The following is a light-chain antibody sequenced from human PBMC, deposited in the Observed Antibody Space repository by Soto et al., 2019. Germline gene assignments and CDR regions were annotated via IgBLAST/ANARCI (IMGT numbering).Light chain of an antibody. CDR3: QQYANSPIT. CDR2: GAS. V-gene: IGKV3-20*01. CDR1: QFVSSRS. Sequence: PCESATLLCRASQFVSSRSLAWYQQKLGQAPRLLIYGASNRATGIPGRFSASGSGTDFTLTITPLEPEDFAVYFCQQYANSPITFGQGTRLEIK. J-gene: IGKJ5*01.